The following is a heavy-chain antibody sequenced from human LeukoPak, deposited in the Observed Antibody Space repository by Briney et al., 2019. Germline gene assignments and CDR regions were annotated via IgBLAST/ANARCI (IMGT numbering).Heavy chain of an antibody. CDR3: ARRSSSWYFDY. J-gene: IGHJ4*02. CDR1: GYSFTSYW. CDR2: IYPGDSDT. V-gene: IGHV5-51*01. Sequence: GESLQISCKGSGYSFTSYWIGWVRQLPGKGLEWMGIIYPGDSDTRYGPSFQGQVTISADKSISTAYLQWSSLKASDTAMYYCARRSSSWYFDYWGQGTLVTVSS. D-gene: IGHD6-13*01.